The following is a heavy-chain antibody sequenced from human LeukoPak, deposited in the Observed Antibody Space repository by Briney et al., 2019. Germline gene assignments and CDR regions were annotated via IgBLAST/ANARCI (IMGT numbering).Heavy chain of an antibody. CDR1: GGSISSSNYY. D-gene: IGHD3-22*01. J-gene: IGHJ3*01. CDR3: ARRSITMIVVVINPTAGAFDV. Sequence: SETLSLTCTVSGGSISSSNYYWGWIRRPPGKGLEWIGSIHYSGSTYYNPSLKSRVTISVDTSRKQFSLNLSSVTAADTAVYYCARRSITMIVVVINPTAGAFDVWGLGTMVTVSS. CDR2: IHYSGST. V-gene: IGHV4-39*01.